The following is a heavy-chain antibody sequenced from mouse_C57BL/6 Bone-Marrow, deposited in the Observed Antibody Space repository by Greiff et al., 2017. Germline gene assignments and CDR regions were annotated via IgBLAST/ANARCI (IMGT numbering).Heavy chain of an antibody. CDR1: GFNIKDDY. V-gene: IGHV14-4*01. Sequence: EVQLKESGAELVRPGASVKLSCTASGFNIKDDYIHWVKQRPEQGLEWIGWIDPEIGDTEYASKFQGQATITSDTSSNTAYLQLSSLTSEDTAVYYCSAFDGNYVDYWGQGTPLTVAS. J-gene: IGHJ2*01. CDR2: IDPEIGDT. CDR3: SAFDGNYVDY. D-gene: IGHD2-3*01.